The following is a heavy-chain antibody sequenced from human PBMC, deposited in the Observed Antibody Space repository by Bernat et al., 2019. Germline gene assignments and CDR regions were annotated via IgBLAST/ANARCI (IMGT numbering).Heavy chain of an antibody. V-gene: IGHV3-23*01. CDR1: GFTLSSYV. Sequence: EVQLLESGGGLVQPGGSLRLSCAASGFTLSSYVMSWVRQAPGKGLGWVSVISGTGGSTYYADSVKGRFTISRDNSKNTLYLQMNSLRAEDTAVYYCAKDWYSGYSDYWGQGTLVTVSS. J-gene: IGHJ4*02. CDR3: AKDWYSGYSDY. D-gene: IGHD1-26*01. CDR2: ISGTGGST.